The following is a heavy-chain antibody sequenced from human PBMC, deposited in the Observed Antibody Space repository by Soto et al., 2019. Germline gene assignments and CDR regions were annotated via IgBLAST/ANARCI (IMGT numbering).Heavy chain of an antibody. D-gene: IGHD4-17*01. J-gene: IGHJ6*03. V-gene: IGHV3-13*01. Sequence: GGSLRLSCAASGFTFSSYDMHWVRQATGKGLEWVSAIGTAGDTYYPGSVKGRFTISRENAKNSLYLQMNSLRAGDTAVYYCARGALGDYLLDYYNYMDVWGKGTTVTVSS. CDR2: IGTAGDT. CDR1: GFTFSSYD. CDR3: ARGALGDYLLDYYNYMDV.